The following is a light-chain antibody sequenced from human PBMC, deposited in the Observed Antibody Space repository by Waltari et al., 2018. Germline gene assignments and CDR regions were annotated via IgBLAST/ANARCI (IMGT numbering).Light chain of an antibody. Sequence: QSALTQPRSVSGSPGQSVTISCTGTSSDVGGYNYVSWYQHHPGKAPKLIIYDVTKRPSGVPERFSASKSDNTASRTISGLQAEDEADYYCCSYAGSITFWVFGGGTKLTVL. CDR2: DVT. V-gene: IGLV2-11*01. J-gene: IGLJ3*02. CDR3: CSYAGSITFWV. CDR1: SSDVGGYNY.